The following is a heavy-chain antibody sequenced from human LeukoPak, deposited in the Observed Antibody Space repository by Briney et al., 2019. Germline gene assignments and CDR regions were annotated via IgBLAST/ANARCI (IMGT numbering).Heavy chain of an antibody. CDR1: GDSISSTDW. Sequence: SETLSLTCAVSGDSISSTDWWSWVRQPPGKGLEWIGDIYHNGSTKYNPSLKSRVTISVDEPKNQFSLKLRPVIAADTAVYYCARKSGGWYGGNFDYWGQGTLVTVSS. J-gene: IGHJ4*02. CDR2: IYHNGST. D-gene: IGHD6-19*01. V-gene: IGHV4-4*02. CDR3: ARKSGGWYGGNFDY.